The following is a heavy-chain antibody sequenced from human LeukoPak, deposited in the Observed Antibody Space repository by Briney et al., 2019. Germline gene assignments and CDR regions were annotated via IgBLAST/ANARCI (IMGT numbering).Heavy chain of an antibody. J-gene: IGHJ4*02. V-gene: IGHV3-21*01. Sequence: PGGSLRLSCAASGFTFSSYSMNWVRQAPGKGLEWVSSISSSGSHIYYADSVKGRITISRDNAKNSVYLQMNSLRAEDTAVYYCARGSRGNIAAAGHFDYWGQGTLVTVSS. D-gene: IGHD6-13*01. CDR3: ARGSRGNIAAAGHFDY. CDR2: ISSSGSHI. CDR1: GFTFSSYS.